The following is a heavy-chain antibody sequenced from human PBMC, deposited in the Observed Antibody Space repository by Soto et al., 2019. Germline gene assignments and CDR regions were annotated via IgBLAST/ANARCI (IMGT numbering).Heavy chain of an antibody. CDR2: IYYSGQT. CDR1: GVSISGSSYY. J-gene: IGHJ5*02. CDR3: ARHGSS. V-gene: IGHV4-39*01. Sequence: QLQLQESGPGLVKPSETLSLICSVSGVSISGSSYYWVWIRQPPGKGLEWIGSIYYSGQTYYNPSLKSRVTISVDRSNNQFSLTLTSVTATATAFYYCARHGSSWGQGTLVTVSS.